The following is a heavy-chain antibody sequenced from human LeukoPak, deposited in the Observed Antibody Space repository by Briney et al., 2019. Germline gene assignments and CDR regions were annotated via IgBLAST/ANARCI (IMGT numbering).Heavy chain of an antibody. CDR2: ISSSGSTI. D-gene: IGHD6-25*01. J-gene: IGHJ4*02. CDR3: ARVPADGSPDY. V-gene: IGHV3-48*03. CDR1: GFTFSSYE. Sequence: GGSLRLSCAASGFTFSSYEMNWVRQAPGKGLEWVSYISSSGSTIYYADSVKGRFTISRDNAKNSLYLQMNSLRAEDTAVYYCARVPADGSPDYWGQGTLVTVSS.